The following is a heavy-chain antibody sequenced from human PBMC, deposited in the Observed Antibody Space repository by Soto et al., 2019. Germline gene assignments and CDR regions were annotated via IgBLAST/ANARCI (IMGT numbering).Heavy chain of an antibody. Sequence: SETLSLTCTVSGGSISSYYWSWIRQPPGKGLERIGYIYYSGSTNYNPSLKSRVTISVDTSKNQFSLKLSSVTAADTAVYYCARVLGELFPWFDPWGQGTLVTVSS. D-gene: IGHD3-10*01. CDR2: IYYSGST. CDR1: GGSISSYY. V-gene: IGHV4-59*01. J-gene: IGHJ5*02. CDR3: ARVLGELFPWFDP.